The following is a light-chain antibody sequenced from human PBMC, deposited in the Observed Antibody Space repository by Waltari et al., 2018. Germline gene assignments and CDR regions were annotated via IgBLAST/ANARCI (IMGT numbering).Light chain of an antibody. CDR2: DVS. V-gene: IGLV2-11*01. J-gene: IGLJ3*02. CDR3: CSYAGSYTWV. CDR1: SSDVGGYNY. Sequence: QSALTQPRSVSGSPGQSVTISCTGTSSDVGGYNYGSWYQQHPGKAPKLMIYDVSKRPSGVPDLFSGSKSGNTASLTISGLQAEDEADYYCCSYAGSYTWVFGGGTKLTVL.